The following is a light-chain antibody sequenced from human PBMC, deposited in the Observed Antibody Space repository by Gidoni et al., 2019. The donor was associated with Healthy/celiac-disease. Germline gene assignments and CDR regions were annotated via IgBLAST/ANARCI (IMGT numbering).Light chain of an antibody. CDR2: DAY. J-gene: IGKJ4*01. CDR3: QQRSNLLT. CDR1: QSVRSY. V-gene: IGKV3-11*01. Sequence: EIVLTQSPATLSLSPGERPTLSCSASQSVRSYLACYQQKPGKAPRLLIYDAYNRATGIPDRFSGSGSGTDFTLTISSIEPEDFAVYYCQQRSNLLTFGGGTKVEIK.